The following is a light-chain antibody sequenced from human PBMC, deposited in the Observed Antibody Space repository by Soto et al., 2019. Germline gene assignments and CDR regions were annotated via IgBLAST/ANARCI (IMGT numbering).Light chain of an antibody. CDR1: QSVSSTY. Sequence: ALTQSPGTLSSSPGEGATLSCRASQSVSSTYLAWYQQKPGQAPRLLIYGASSRATDIPDRFSGSGSGTDSTLTISRLEPEDFAVYYCQQYGSSPGTFGQGTKVDIK. CDR3: QQYGSSPGT. CDR2: GAS. J-gene: IGKJ1*01. V-gene: IGKV3-20*01.